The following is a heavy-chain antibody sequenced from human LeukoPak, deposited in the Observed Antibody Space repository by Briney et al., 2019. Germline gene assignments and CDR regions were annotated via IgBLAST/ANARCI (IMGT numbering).Heavy chain of an antibody. CDR1: GFTFSNYA. Sequence: GGSLRLSCAASGFTFSNYAMSWVRQAPGKGLEWVSAIVNSDGATYYADSVKGRFTISRDKSKNALYLLMNSLRAEDTAIYYCAKEGLDCSRGRCYHGYYYMDVWGKGTTVTVSS. D-gene: IGHD2-15*01. CDR3: AKEGLDCSRGRCYHGYYYMDV. CDR2: IVNSDGAT. J-gene: IGHJ6*03. V-gene: IGHV3-23*05.